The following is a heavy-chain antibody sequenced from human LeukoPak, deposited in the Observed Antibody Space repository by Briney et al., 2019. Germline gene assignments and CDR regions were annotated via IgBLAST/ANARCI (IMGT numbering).Heavy chain of an antibody. V-gene: IGHV4-4*07. CDR2: IYTSRSP. Sequence: PSETLSLTCTVSGGSISSYDWSWIRQPAGKGLEWIGRIYTSRSPNYNPSLKSRVTMSVDTSKNQFSLKLSSVTAADTAVYYCARVRGGYGSGSYYTYYYYFMDVWGKGTTVTISS. CDR1: GGSISSYD. D-gene: IGHD3-10*01. CDR3: ARVRGGYGSGSYYTYYYYFMDV. J-gene: IGHJ6*03.